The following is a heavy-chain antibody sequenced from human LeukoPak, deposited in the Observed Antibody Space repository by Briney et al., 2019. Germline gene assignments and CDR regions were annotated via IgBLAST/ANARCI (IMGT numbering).Heavy chain of an antibody. D-gene: IGHD1-26*01. CDR3: ARHASGSYNNFQH. J-gene: IGHJ1*01. V-gene: IGHV4-39*01. CDR2: IYSSGNT. Sequence: KPSETLSLPCIVSGGSLSNSNYYWGWVRQPPGKGVGWVGSIYSSGNTYYNPSLKSRVTMSVDTSKDQFSLNLSFVTAADTAVYYCARHASGSYNNFQHWGQGTLVTVSS. CDR1: GGSLSNSNYY.